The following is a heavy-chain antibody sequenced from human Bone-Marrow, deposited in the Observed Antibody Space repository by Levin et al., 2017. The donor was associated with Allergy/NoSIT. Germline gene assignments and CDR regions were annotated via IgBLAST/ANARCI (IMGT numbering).Heavy chain of an antibody. CDR3: ARQYCSGGRCYATFDY. J-gene: IGHJ4*02. CDR1: GFTFSSYW. D-gene: IGHD2-15*01. V-gene: IGHV3-7*01. Sequence: HAGGSLRLSCAVSGFTFSSYWMTWVRQAPGKGLEWVANIKQDGSEKYYVDSVKGRFTISRDNAKNSLYLQMNSLRAEDTAVYYCARQYCSGGRCYATFDYWGQGTLVTVSS. CDR2: IKQDGSEK.